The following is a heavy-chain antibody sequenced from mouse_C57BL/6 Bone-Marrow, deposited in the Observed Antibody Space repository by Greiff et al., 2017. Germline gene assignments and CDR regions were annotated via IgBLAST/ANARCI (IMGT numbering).Heavy chain of an antibody. CDR2: ISYDGSN. CDR1: GYSITSGYY. V-gene: IGHV3-6*01. D-gene: IGHD2-1*01. Sequence: ESGPGLVKPSQSLSLTCSVTGYSITSGYYWNWIRQFPGNKLEWMGYISYDGSNNYNPSLKNRISITRDTSKNQFFLKLNSVTTEDTATYYCARGIYYGREGYFDVWGTGTTVTVSS. CDR3: ARGIYYGREGYFDV. J-gene: IGHJ1*03.